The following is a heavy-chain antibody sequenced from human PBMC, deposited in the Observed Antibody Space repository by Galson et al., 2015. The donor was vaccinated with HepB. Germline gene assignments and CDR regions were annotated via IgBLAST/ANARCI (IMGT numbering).Heavy chain of an antibody. CDR3: AKDRRRVTMIVVVIGYFQH. J-gene: IGHJ1*01. Sequence: SLRLSCAASGFTFSTYAMSWVRQAPGKGLEWVSTISGSGDGTYYTDSVKGRFTISRDNSKNTLYLQVNSLRAEDTAVYYCAKDRRRVTMIVVVIGYFQHWGQGTLVTVSS. V-gene: IGHV3-23*01. D-gene: IGHD3-22*01. CDR2: ISGSGDGT. CDR1: GFTFSTYA.